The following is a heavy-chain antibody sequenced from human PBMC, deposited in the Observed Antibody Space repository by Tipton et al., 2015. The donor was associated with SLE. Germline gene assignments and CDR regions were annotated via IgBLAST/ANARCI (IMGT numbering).Heavy chain of an antibody. Sequence: GLVKPSETLSLTCTVSGGSISSSSYYWGWIRQPPGKGLEWIGSVYYSGSTYYNPSLKSRVTISVDTSKNQFSLKLSSVTAADTAVYYCARSPGPYSGAWTYYFDLWGQGTLVTVSS. D-gene: IGHD3/OR15-3a*01. CDR1: GGSISSSSYY. V-gene: IGHV4-39*07. J-gene: IGHJ4*02. CDR3: ARSPGPYSGAWTYYFDL. CDR2: VYYSGST.